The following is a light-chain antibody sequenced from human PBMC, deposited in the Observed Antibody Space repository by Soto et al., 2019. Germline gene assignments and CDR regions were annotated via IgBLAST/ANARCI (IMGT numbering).Light chain of an antibody. CDR1: QSIRSSY. CDR2: DAS. CDR3: QQYGGSPRT. V-gene: IGKV3-20*01. Sequence: EIVLTQSPGTLSLSPGESATLSCRASQSIRSSYLAWYQQTPGQAPRLLIYDASSRAAGIPDRFSGSGSGTDFPLTISGLEPEDFGVYYCQQYGGSPRTFGQGTKVEIK. J-gene: IGKJ1*01.